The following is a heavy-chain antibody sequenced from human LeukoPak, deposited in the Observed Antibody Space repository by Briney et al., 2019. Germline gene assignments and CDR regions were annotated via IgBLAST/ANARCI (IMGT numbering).Heavy chain of an antibody. J-gene: IGHJ6*03. CDR3: ARCAGIAVAGTNYYYYMDV. V-gene: IGHV1-18*01. CDR2: ISAYNGNT. CDR1: GYTFTSYG. D-gene: IGHD6-19*01. Sequence: RASVKVSCKASGYTFTSYGISWVRQAPGQGLEWMGWISAYNGNTNYAQKIQGRVTMTTDTSTSTAYMELRSLTSDDTAVYYCARCAGIAVAGTNYYYYMDVWGKGTTVTVSS.